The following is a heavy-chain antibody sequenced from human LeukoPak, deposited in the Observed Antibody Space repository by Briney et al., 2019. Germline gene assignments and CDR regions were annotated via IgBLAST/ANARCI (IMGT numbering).Heavy chain of an antibody. CDR3: TKAGSGYDFGAFDI. CDR1: GFTFSSYA. D-gene: IGHD5-12*01. CDR2: IGSGGDNT. V-gene: IGHV3-23*01. J-gene: IGHJ3*02. Sequence: PGGSLRLSCAASGFTFSSYAMSWVRQAPGKGLEWVSTIGSGGDNTYYADSVKGRFTISRDNSKNTLYLQMSSLRAEDTAMYYCTKAGSGYDFGAFDIWGQGTVVTVSS.